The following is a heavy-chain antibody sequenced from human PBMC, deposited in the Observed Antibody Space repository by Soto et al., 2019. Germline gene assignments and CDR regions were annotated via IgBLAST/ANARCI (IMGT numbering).Heavy chain of an antibody. CDR2: INAGNGHT. Sequence: QVHLVQSATEVKMPGASVKLSCKASGYTFTNYAIHWVRQAPGQRLEWMVWINAGNGHTKYSQKFQGRVTVTRDPSATTAYMELSSLRSEDTAVYHCARGRWTQTTADYYLDYWGQGTLVTVSS. CDR3: ARGRWTQTTADYYLDY. CDR1: GYTFTNYA. D-gene: IGHD1-1*01. V-gene: IGHV1-3*01. J-gene: IGHJ4*02.